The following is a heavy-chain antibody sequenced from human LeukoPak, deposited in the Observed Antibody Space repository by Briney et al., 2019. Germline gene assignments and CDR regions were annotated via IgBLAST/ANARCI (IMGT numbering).Heavy chain of an antibody. J-gene: IGHJ4*02. CDR3: VRVRGAVAATPLEFDY. CDR2: ISSSRSYI. D-gene: IGHD6-19*01. CDR1: GFTFSSYS. Sequence: GGSLRLSCAASGFTFSSYSMNWVRQAPGKGLEWVSSISSSRSYIYYADSVKGRFTISRDNAKNTLYLQMNSLRAEDTAVYYCVRVRGAVAATPLEFDYWGQGTLVTVSS. V-gene: IGHV3-21*01.